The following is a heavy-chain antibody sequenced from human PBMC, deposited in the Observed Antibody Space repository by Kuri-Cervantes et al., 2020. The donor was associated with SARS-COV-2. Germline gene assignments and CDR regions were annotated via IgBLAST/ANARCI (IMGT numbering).Heavy chain of an antibody. J-gene: IGHJ5*02. D-gene: IGHD2-2*01. CDR2: ISAYNGNI. CDR3: ARDTLTTVVPAAPGDWFDP. CDR1: GYTFTSYG. V-gene: IGHV1-18*01. Sequence: GESLKISCKASGYTFTSYGISWVRPAPGQGLEWMGWISAYNGNISNAQNLRGRVTMTTDTSTATAYMELRSLRSDDTAVYYCARDTLTTVVPAAPGDWFDPWGQGTLVTVSS.